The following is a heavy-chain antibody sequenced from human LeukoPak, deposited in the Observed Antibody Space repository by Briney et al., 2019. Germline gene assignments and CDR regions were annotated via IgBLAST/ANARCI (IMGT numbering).Heavy chain of an antibody. J-gene: IGHJ3*02. CDR2: IWYDGSNK. D-gene: IGHD6-19*01. V-gene: IGHV3-33*01. Sequence: GRSLRLPCAASGFTFSSYGMHWVRQAPGKGLEWVAVIWYDGSNKYYADSVKGRFTISRDNSNNTLYLQMNSLRAEDTAVYYCAREGSSGSYGGDAFDIWGQGTMVIVSS. CDR1: GFTFSSYG. CDR3: AREGSSGSYGGDAFDI.